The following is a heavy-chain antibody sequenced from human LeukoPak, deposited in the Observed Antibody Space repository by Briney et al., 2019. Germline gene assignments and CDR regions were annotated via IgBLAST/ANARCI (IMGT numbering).Heavy chain of an antibody. CDR1: GFTFTGYA. CDR3: ARGAYGDYYFDY. J-gene: IGHJ4*02. V-gene: IGHV3-48*03. Sequence: GESLRLSCAASGFTFTGYAMNWVRQAPGKGLKWVSYISSSGTVIYFSDSVKGRFTISRDNAKNSLYLEMNSLRVEDTSVYYCARGAYGDYYFDYWGQGTLVTVPS. CDR2: ISSSGTVI. D-gene: IGHD4-17*01.